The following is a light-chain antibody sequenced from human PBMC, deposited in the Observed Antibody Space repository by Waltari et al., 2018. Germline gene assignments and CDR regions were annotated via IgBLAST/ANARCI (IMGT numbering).Light chain of an antibody. CDR1: QSLLHSNGNTY. CDR2: RVS. CDR3: MQASETPWT. J-gene: IGKJ1*01. Sequence: DIVLTQTPLSLSVTPGEPASISCRSSQSLLHSNGNTYLFWYLQKPGQSPRLLIYRVSNRFSGVPDRFSGSGAGTDFTLRIRRVEAEDVGVYFCMQASETPWTFGNGTKVEIK. V-gene: IGKV2-29*02.